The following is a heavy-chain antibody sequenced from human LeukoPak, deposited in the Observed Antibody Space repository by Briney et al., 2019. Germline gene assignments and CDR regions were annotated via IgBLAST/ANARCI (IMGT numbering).Heavy chain of an antibody. Sequence: SETLSLTCTVSGGSISSGGYYWSWIRQHPGKGLEWIGYIYYSGSTYYNPSLKSRVTISVDTSKNQFSLKLSSVTAADTAVYYCARVAAAAGALTIDYWGQGTLVTVSS. CDR2: IYYSGST. CDR3: ARVAAAAGALTIDY. D-gene: IGHD6-13*01. V-gene: IGHV4-31*03. CDR1: GGSISSGGYY. J-gene: IGHJ4*02.